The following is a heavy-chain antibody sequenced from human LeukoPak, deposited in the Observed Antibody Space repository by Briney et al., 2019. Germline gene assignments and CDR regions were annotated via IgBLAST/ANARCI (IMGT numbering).Heavy chain of an antibody. J-gene: IGHJ4*02. Sequence: SETLSLTCTVSGGSISSSSYYWGWIRQPPGKGLEWIGSIYYSGSTYYNPSLKSRVTISVDTSKNQFSLKLSSVTAADTAVYYCARGGNSPYWGQGSLVTVSS. V-gene: IGHV4-39*07. CDR1: GGSISSSSYY. CDR3: ARGGNSPY. D-gene: IGHD4-23*01. CDR2: IYYSGST.